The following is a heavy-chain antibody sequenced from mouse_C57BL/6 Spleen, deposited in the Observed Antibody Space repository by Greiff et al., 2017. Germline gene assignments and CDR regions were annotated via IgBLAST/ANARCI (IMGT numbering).Heavy chain of an antibody. D-gene: IGHD1-1*01. J-gene: IGHJ2*01. CDR3: ARCDGSGYYFDY. CDR2: IYPGSGNT. V-gene: IGHV1-76*01. Sequence: VKLVESGPELVRPGASVKLSCKASGYTFTGYYINWVKQRPGQGLEWIARIYPGSGNTYYNEKFKGKATLTADKSSSTAYMKLSSLTSEDAAVYFRARCDGSGYYFDYWGQGTTLTVSS. CDR1: GYTFTGYY.